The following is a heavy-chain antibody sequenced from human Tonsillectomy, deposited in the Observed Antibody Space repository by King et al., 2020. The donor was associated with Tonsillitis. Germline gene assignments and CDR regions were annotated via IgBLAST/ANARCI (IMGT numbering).Heavy chain of an antibody. V-gene: IGHV3-9*01. D-gene: IGHD3-3*01. Sequence: VQLVESGGGLVQPGRSLRLSCAASGFTFDDYAMHWVRQAPGKGLEWVSGISWNSGSIGYADSVKGRFTISRDNAKNSLYLQMISLRAEDTALYYCAKDVGGFGVVTYYYYGMDVWGQGTTVTVSS. J-gene: IGHJ6*02. CDR2: ISWNSGSI. CDR1: GFTFDDYA. CDR3: AKDVGGFGVVTYYYYGMDV.